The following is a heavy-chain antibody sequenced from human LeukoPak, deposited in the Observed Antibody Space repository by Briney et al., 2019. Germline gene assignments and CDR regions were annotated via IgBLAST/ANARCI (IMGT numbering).Heavy chain of an antibody. Sequence: ASVKDSCKASGYTFTSYYMHWVRQAPGQGLEWMGIINPSGGSTTYAQKFQGRVTMTRDTSTSTVYMELSSLRSEDTAVYYCARYVHGVNFDYWGQGTLVTVSS. CDR2: INPSGGST. CDR1: GYTFTSYY. D-gene: IGHD4-23*01. V-gene: IGHV1-46*01. J-gene: IGHJ4*02. CDR3: ARYVHGVNFDY.